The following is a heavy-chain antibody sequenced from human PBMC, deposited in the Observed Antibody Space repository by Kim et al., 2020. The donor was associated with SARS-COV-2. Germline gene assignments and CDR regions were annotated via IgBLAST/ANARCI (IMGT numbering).Heavy chain of an antibody. J-gene: IGHJ6*03. Sequence: SETLSLTCTVSGGSISSYYWSWIRQPPGKGLEWIGYIYYSGSTNYNPSLKSRVTISVDTSKNQFSLKLSSVTAADTAVYYCARGGAVVIAPRPSPEYYYYMDVWGKGTTVTVSS. V-gene: IGHV4-59*01. D-gene: IGHD2-21*01. CDR2: IYYSGST. CDR1: GGSISSYY. CDR3: ARGGAVVIAPRPSPEYYYYMDV.